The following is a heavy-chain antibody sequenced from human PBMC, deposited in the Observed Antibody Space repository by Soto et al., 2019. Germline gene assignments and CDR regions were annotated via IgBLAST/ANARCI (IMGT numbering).Heavy chain of an antibody. V-gene: IGHV3-11*01. J-gene: IGHJ3*02. Sequence: GGSLRLSCAASGFTFSDSYMSWIRQAPGKGLEWVSYISSSDSIIYYSDSVKGRFTISRDNAKNSLYLQMNSLRAEDTAVYYCARDQAADAFDIWGQGTMVTVSS. CDR3: ARDQAADAFDI. CDR2: ISSSDSII. CDR1: GFTFSDSY.